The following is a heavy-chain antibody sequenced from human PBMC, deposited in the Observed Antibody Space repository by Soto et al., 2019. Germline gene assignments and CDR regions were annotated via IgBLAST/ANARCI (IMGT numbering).Heavy chain of an antibody. Sequence: QVQLVESGGGVVQPGRSLRLSCAASGFTFSSYGMHWVRQAPGKGLEWVAVIWYDGSNKYYADSVKGRFTISRDNSKNTLYLQMNSLRAEDTAVYYCARDRLPSSGYYGWYFDLWGRGTLVTVSS. D-gene: IGHD3-22*01. CDR3: ARDRLPSSGYYGWYFDL. V-gene: IGHV3-33*01. CDR1: GFTFSSYG. J-gene: IGHJ2*01. CDR2: IWYDGSNK.